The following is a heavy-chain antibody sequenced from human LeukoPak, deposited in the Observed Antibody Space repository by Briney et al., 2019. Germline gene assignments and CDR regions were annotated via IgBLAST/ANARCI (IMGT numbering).Heavy chain of an antibody. CDR3: ASYCSGGDCYRYYFDY. V-gene: IGHV4-31*03. CDR2: IYYTGST. CDR1: GASIGSGGYY. J-gene: IGHJ4*02. Sequence: KSSETLSLTCTVSGASIGSGGYYWSWIRQHPGKGLEWIGYIYYTGSTYYNPSLKSRVTISVDTSRNQFSLKLSSVTAADTAVYYCASYCSGGDCYRYYFDYWGQGTLVTVPP. D-gene: IGHD2-21*02.